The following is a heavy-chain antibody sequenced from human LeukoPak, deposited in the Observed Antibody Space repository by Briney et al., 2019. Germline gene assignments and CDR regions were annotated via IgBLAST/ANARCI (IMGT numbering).Heavy chain of an antibody. CDR2: INHSGST. D-gene: IGHD1-14*01. CDR3: ARDRPWSNH. J-gene: IGHJ4*02. CDR1: GGSFSGYY. Sequence: SETLSLTCAVYGGSFSGYYWSWIRQPPGKGLEWIGEINHSGSTNYNPSLKSRVTISADTSKNQFSLKLSSVTAADTAVYYCARDRPWSNHWGQGTLVTVSS. V-gene: IGHV4-34*01.